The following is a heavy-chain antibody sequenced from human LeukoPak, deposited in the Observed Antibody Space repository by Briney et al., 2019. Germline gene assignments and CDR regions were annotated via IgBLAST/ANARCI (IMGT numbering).Heavy chain of an antibody. Sequence: GASVKVSCKTSGYTFTDYGITWVRQAPGQGLEWMGWIRNDNGNREYAQKIQGRVSMTRDTPTSTAYMELRSLISDDTAVYYCARVTTVTTSPWSWGPKKIGQEVNWFDPWGQGTLVTVSS. J-gene: IGHJ5*02. CDR3: ARVTTVTTSPWSWGPKKIGQEVNWFDP. D-gene: IGHD4-17*01. V-gene: IGHV1-18*01. CDR1: GYTFTDYG. CDR2: IRNDNGNR.